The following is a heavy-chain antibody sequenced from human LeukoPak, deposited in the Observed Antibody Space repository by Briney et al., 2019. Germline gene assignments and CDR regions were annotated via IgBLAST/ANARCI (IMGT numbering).Heavy chain of an antibody. CDR1: GFTFSSYE. CDR3: ARDSPSTTPFRFSAFDI. D-gene: IGHD2-2*01. Sequence: QPGGSLRLSCAASGFTFSSYEMNWVRQAPGKGLEWVSYISRSGSTIYYADSVKGRFTISRDNAKNSLYLQINSLRAEDTAVYYCARDSPSTTPFRFSAFDIWGQGTMVTVSS. J-gene: IGHJ3*02. V-gene: IGHV3-48*03. CDR2: ISRSGSTI.